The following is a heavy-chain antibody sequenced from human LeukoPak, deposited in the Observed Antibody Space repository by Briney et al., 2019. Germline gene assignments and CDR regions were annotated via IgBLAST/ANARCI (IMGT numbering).Heavy chain of an antibody. J-gene: IGHJ1*01. V-gene: IGHV3-66*01. CDR3: ASDSYSPEYFQH. Sequence: GGSLRLSCAASGFTFSNNYMSWVRQAPGKGLEWVSVIYSGGSTFYAASVNARFTISRDNSKNTLYLQMNSLRAEDTAVYYCASDSYSPEYFQHWGQGTLVTVSS. D-gene: IGHD2-15*01. CDR1: GFTFSNNY. CDR2: IYSGGST.